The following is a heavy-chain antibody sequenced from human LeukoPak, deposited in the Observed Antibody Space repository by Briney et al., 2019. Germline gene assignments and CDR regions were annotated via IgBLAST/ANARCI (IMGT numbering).Heavy chain of an antibody. V-gene: IGHV4-59*02. CDR1: GGSVSGHY. D-gene: IGHD6-19*01. CDR3: AREAPGGSGWTYFDY. J-gene: IGHJ4*02. CDR2: IYASGSA. Sequence: SETLSLTCAVSGGSVSGHYWDWIRQPPGKGLEWIGYIYASGSANYHPSLKSRVTISLDTSENHVSLRLASVTAEDTAVYYCAREAPGGSGWTYFDYWGQGSLVTVSS.